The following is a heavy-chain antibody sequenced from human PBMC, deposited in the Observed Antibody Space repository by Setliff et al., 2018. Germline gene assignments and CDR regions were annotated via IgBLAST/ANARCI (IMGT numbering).Heavy chain of an antibody. Sequence: ASVKVSCKASGYTFTNYPIHWVRQAPGQRLEWMGWINRGSGDTKYSRKFQGRVTITRDTSASTAYMELSRLTYEDTAVYYFARDDDDFYSGYPYMDVWGKGTTVTVSS. V-gene: IGHV1-3*01. CDR2: INRGSGDT. CDR1: GYTFTNYP. D-gene: IGHD3-3*01. CDR3: ARDDDDFYSGYPYMDV. J-gene: IGHJ6*03.